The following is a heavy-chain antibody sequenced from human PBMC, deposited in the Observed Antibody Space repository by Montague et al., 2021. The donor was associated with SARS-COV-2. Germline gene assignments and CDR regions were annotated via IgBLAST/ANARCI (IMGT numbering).Heavy chain of an antibody. V-gene: IGHV3-33*01. CDR2: IWYDGSNK. Sequence: SLRLSCAASGFTFSSYGMHWVRQAPGKGLEWVAVIWYDGSNKYYADSVKGRFTISRDNSKNTPYLQMNSLRAEDTAVYYCARDLRFGELYPDFDYWGQGTLVTVSS. CDR1: GFTFSSYG. J-gene: IGHJ4*02. D-gene: IGHD3-10*01. CDR3: ARDLRFGELYPDFDY.